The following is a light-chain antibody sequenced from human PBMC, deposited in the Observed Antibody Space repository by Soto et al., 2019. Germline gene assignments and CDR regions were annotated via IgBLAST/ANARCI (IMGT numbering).Light chain of an antibody. Sequence: HSVLTQPPSVSVAPGQRVTISCTGSSSNIGAGYDVHWYQQLPGTAPKLLIYGNSNRPSGVPDRFSGSKSGTSASLAITGLQAEDEADYYCQSYDSSLSGYVFGTGTKATVL. J-gene: IGLJ1*01. CDR2: GNS. V-gene: IGLV1-40*01. CDR3: QSYDSSLSGYV. CDR1: SSNIGAGYD.